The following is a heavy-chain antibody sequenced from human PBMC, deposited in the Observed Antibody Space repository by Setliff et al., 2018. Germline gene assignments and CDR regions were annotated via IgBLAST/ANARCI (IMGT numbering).Heavy chain of an antibody. Sequence: GGSLRLSCATSGFSFISYNMNWVRQAPGKWLEWIAYIGNHNSGTTFYAESVKGRFTISRNNARNSLFLQMNSLKTEDTALYYCNSRITVLRGVTDLWGQGTLVTVSS. CDR1: GFSFISYN. CDR3: NSRITVLRGVTDL. D-gene: IGHD3-10*01. CDR2: IGNHNSGTT. J-gene: IGHJ5*02. V-gene: IGHV3-48*04.